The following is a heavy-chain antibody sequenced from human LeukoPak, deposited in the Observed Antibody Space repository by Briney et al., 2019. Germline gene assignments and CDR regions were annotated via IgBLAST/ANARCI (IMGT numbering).Heavy chain of an antibody. V-gene: IGHV4-39*07. CDR2: IYYSGTT. J-gene: IGHJ5*02. D-gene: IGHD3-10*01. CDR3: ARVGYYGSGSLNWFDP. Sequence: SSETLSLTCTVSGGSISSSSYYWGWIRQPPGKGLEWIGSIYYSGTTYYNPSLKSRVTISVDTSKNHFSLKLSSVTAADTAVYYCARVGYYGSGSLNWFDPWGQGTLVTVSS. CDR1: GGSISSSSYY.